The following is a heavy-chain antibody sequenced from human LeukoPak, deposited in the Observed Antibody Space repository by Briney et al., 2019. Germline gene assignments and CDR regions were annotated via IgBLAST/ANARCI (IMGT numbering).Heavy chain of an antibody. V-gene: IGHV1-69*13. D-gene: IGHD6-13*01. CDR2: IIPIFGTA. Sequence: ASVKVSCKASGGTFSSYAISWVRQAPGQGLEWMGGIIPIFGTANYAQKVQGRGTITADESTSTAYMELSSLSSEDTAVYYCARDLAAAVYTSTHPPFDPWGQGTLVTVSS. CDR3: ARDLAAAVYTSTHPPFDP. CDR1: GGTFSSYA. J-gene: IGHJ5*02.